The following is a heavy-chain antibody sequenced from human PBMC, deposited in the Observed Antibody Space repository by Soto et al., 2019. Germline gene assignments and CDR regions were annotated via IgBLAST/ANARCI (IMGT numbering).Heavy chain of an antibody. CDR1: GFTFSSYG. CDR2: IWYDGSNK. D-gene: IGHD6-19*01. Sequence: PGGSLRLSCAASGFTFSSYGMHWVRQAPGKGLEWVAVIWYDGSNKYYADSVKGRFTISRDNSKNTLYLQMNSLRAEDTAVYYCARDSDSSGWPTDYWGQGTLVTVSS. CDR3: ARDSDSSGWPTDY. V-gene: IGHV3-33*01. J-gene: IGHJ4*02.